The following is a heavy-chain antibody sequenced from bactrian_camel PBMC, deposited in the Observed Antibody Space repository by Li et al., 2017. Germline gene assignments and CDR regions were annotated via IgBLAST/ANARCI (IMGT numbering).Heavy chain of an antibody. CDR3: TNAYGMGPGGY. J-gene: IGHJ4*01. D-gene: IGHD5*01. V-gene: IGHV3S10*01. CDR2: IHSDGST. Sequence: VQLVESGGGLVQPGGSLRLSCAASGFTFSRDYMSWVRQTPGKGLEWLSGIHSDGSTYYGDSVKGRFTISRDDAKNTVYLQLNSLKTEDSATYYCTNAYGMGPGGYWGQGTQVTVS. CDR1: GFTFSRDY.